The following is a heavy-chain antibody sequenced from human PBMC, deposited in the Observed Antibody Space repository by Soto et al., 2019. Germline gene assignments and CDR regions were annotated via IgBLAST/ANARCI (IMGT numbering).Heavy chain of an antibody. CDR2: IIPIFGTP. Sequence: SVKVSCKASGGTFSRNSISWVRQAPGQGLEWMGGIIPIFGTPNYAQKFQGRPTITADESTSTAYMELSSLRSDDTAVYYCARPIQFYFDTSAQSAWFDPWGQGTLVTVSS. CDR3: ARPIQFYFDTSAQSAWFDP. D-gene: IGHD3-22*01. CDR1: GGTFSRNS. V-gene: IGHV1-69*13. J-gene: IGHJ5*02.